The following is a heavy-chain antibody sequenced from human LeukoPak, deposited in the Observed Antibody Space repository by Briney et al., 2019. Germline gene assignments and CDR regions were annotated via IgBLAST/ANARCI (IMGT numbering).Heavy chain of an antibody. D-gene: IGHD3-3*01. Sequence: GESLKISCKGSGYSFTSNWIGWVRQMHGKGLEWMGIIYPSDSDTRYSPSFQGQVTISADKSINTAYLQWSSLKASDTAMYYCARHKRSLPYDFWGQGTLVTVSS. CDR2: IYPSDSDT. CDR3: ARHKRSLPYDF. J-gene: IGHJ4*02. CDR1: GYSFTSNW. V-gene: IGHV5-51*01.